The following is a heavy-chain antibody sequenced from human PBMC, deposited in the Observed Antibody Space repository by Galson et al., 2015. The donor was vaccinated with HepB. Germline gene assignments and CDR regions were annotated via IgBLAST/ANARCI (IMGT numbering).Heavy chain of an antibody. D-gene: IGHD6-19*01. J-gene: IGHJ4*02. V-gene: IGHV3-23*01. CDR1: GFTFSYYA. CDR3: AKVFPEKTDGWYRQALYYFDA. Sequence: SLRLSCAASGFTFSYYAMSWVRQAPGKGLEWVSAITPTGDNTYSADSMKGRITISRDTSQNTLSLQMNSLRADDTAIYFCAKVFPEKTDGWYRQALYYFDAWGQGTRVTVSS. CDR2: ITPTGDNT.